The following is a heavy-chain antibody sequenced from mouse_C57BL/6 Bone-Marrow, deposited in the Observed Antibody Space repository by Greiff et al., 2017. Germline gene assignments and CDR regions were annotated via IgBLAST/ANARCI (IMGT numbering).Heavy chain of an antibody. Sequence: QVQLQQPGAELVKPGASVKLSCKASGYTFTSYWMHWVKQRPGQGLEWIGMIHPNSGSTNYNEKFKSKATLTVDKSSRTAYMQLSSLTSEDSAVYYCARDDYGPAWFAYWGQGTLVTVSA. D-gene: IGHD1-1*01. CDR2: IHPNSGST. CDR3: ARDDYGPAWFAY. CDR1: GYTFTSYW. J-gene: IGHJ3*01. V-gene: IGHV1-64*01.